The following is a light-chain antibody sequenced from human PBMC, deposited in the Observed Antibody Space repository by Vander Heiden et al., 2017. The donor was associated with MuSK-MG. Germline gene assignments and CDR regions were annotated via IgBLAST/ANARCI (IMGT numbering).Light chain of an antibody. CDR3: QQSDSTPCT. CDR1: QSISSY. V-gene: IGKV1-39*01. CDR2: AAS. Sequence: DIQMTQSPSSLSASVGDRVTITCRASQSISSYLNWYQQKPGKAPKLLIDAASSLQSGVPSRFSGSGSGTDFTLTISSLQPEDFATYYCQQSDSTPCTFGPGTKVEIK. J-gene: IGKJ1*01.